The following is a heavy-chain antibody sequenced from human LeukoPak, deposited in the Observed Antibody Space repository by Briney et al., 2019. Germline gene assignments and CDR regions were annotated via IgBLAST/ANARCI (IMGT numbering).Heavy chain of an antibody. CDR1: GYTFTGYY. CDR3: ARTPWRIAAAGTYYYYYYMDV. D-gene: IGHD6-13*01. J-gene: IGHJ6*03. CDR2: INPNSGST. V-gene: IGHV1-2*02. Sequence: ASVKVSCKASGYTFTGYYMHWVRQAPGQGLEWMGWINPNSGSTNYAQKFQGRVTMTRDTSISTAYMELSRLRSDDTAVYYCARTPWRIAAAGTYYYYYYMDVWGKGTTVTVSS.